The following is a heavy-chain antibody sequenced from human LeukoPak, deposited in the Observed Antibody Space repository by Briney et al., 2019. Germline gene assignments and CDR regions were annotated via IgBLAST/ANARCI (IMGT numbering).Heavy chain of an antibody. CDR2: ISGSGGST. CDR3: ARDLYYGSGSRIEETG. D-gene: IGHD3-10*01. V-gene: IGHV3-23*01. CDR1: GFTFSSYA. J-gene: IGHJ4*02. Sequence: QPGGSLRLSCAASGFTFSSYAMSWVRQAPGKGLEWVSAISGSGGSTYYADSVKGRFTISRDNSKNTLYLQMNSLRAEDTAVYYCARDLYYGSGSRIEETGWGQGTLVTVSS.